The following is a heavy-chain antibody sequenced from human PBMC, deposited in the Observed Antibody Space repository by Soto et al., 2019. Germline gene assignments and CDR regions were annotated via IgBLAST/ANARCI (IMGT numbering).Heavy chain of an antibody. V-gene: IGHV4-39*01. CDR1: GGSISSSSYY. CDR3: ASGEPYYYDSSGYYVELGADAFDI. CDR2: FYYSGST. D-gene: IGHD3-22*01. Sequence: PSETLSLTCTVSGGSISSSSYYWGWIRQPPGKGLEWIGSFYYSGSTYYNPSLKSRVTISVDTSKNQFSLKLSSVTAADTAVYYCASGEPYYYDSSGYYVELGADAFDIWGQGTMVTVSS. J-gene: IGHJ3*02.